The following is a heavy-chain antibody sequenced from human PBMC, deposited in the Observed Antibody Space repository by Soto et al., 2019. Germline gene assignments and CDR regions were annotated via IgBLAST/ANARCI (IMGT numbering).Heavy chain of an antibody. CDR1: SGSISGGGYY. J-gene: IGHJ5*02. Sequence: QVQLQESGPGLVEPSQTLSLTCTVSSGSISGGGYYWSWIRQHPGKGLEWIGYIYHSGTTYYNPSLXSXLXIXXDTSKTQFSLKLSSVPAADTAVYYCARAWTATAGWANWFDLWGQGTLVTVSS. V-gene: IGHV4-31*03. D-gene: IGHD6-13*01. CDR3: ARAWTATAGWANWFDL. CDR2: IYHSGTT.